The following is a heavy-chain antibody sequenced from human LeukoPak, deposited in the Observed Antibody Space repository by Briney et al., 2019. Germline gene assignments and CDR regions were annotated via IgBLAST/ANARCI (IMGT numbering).Heavy chain of an antibody. V-gene: IGHV3-33*03. Sequence: GGSLRLSCAVSGFTFTTYGMHWVRQAPGKGLEWVAVIWYDGNNIYYADSVKGRFTISRDNSKNTLYLQMNSLRAEDTAVYYCARGGENFDSWGQGTLVTVSS. J-gene: IGHJ4*02. CDR2: IWYDGNNI. D-gene: IGHD2-21*01. CDR1: GFTFTTYG. CDR3: ARGGENFDS.